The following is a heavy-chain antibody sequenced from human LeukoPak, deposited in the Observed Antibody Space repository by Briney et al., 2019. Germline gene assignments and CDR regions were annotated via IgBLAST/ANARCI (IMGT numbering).Heavy chain of an antibody. J-gene: IGHJ5*02. CDR1: GFTFSSYA. CDR2: ISSSGSTI. D-gene: IGHD7-27*01. V-gene: IGHV3-48*04. CDR3: ARNPLPGDSWFDP. Sequence: GGSLRLSCAASGFTFSSYAMSWVRQAPGKGLEWVSYISSSGSTIYYADSVKGRFTISRDNAKNSLYLQMNSLRAEDTAVYYCARNPLPGDSWFDPWGQGTLVTVSS.